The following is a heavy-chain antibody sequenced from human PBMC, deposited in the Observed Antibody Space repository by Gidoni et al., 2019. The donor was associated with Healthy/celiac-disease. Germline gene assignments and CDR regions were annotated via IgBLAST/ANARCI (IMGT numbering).Heavy chain of an antibody. CDR1: GFTFSNAW. CDR2: IKSKTDGGTT. CDR3: TTANGMDV. J-gene: IGHJ6*02. V-gene: IGHV3-15*01. Sequence: EVQLVESGGGLVKPGGSLRLSCAASGFTFSNAWMSWVRQAPGKGLEWGGRIKSKTDGGTTDYAAPVKGRFTISRDDSKNTLYLQMNSLKTEDTAVYYCTTANGMDVWGQGTTVTVSS.